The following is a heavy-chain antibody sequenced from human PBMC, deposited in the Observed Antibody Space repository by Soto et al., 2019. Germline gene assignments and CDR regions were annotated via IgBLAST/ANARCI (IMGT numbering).Heavy chain of an antibody. CDR3: VKGRASLGRCGGDF. Sequence: XESLRLSCAASGFTFSSYAMSWVRQAPGKGLEWVSSISGSGRTTYYADSVKGRFTISRDNSKNTLYLQMNSLRAEDTAVDNGVKGRASLGRCGGDFFGQGTLVTVSS. J-gene: IGHJ4*02. CDR2: ISGSGRTT. V-gene: IGHV3-23*01. CDR1: GFTFSSYA. D-gene: IGHD2-21*01.